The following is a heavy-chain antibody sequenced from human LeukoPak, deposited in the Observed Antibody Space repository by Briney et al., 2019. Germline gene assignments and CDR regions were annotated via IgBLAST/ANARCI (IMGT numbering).Heavy chain of an antibody. CDR3: AKETRGYNYGNYYGMDV. V-gene: IGHV3-48*04. J-gene: IGHJ6*02. CDR1: GFTFNSYS. CDR2: ISSSSSTI. Sequence: GGSLRLSCAASGFTFNSYSMNWVRQAPGKGLEWVSYISSSSSTIYYADSVKGRFTISRDNAKNSLYLQMNSLRAEDTAVYYCAKETRGYNYGNYYGMDVWGQGTTVTVSS. D-gene: IGHD5-18*01.